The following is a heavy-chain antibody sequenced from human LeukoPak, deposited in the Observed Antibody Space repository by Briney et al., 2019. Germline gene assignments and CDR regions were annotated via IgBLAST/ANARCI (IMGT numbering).Heavy chain of an antibody. CDR2: IYTSGST. CDR3: AREGYSSSWYFDY. J-gene: IGHJ4*02. Sequence: SETLPLTCTVSGGSISSYYWSWIRQPAGKGLEWIGRIYTSGSTNYNPSLKSRVTMSIDTSKNQFSLKLRSVTAADTAVYYCAREGYSSSWYFDYWGQGTLVTVSS. V-gene: IGHV4-4*07. D-gene: IGHD6-13*01. CDR1: GGSISSYY.